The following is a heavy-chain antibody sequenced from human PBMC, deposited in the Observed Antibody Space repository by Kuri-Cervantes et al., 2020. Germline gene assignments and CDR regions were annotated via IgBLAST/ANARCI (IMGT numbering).Heavy chain of an antibody. D-gene: IGHD6-25*01. Sequence: SETLSLTCTVSGGSISSSSYYWSWIRQHPGKGLEWIGHICYSGSTYYNPSVKSRVTISVDTSQNQFSLKLSSVTAADTAVYYCARDPGGQRSDGAFDIWGQGTMVTVSS. V-gene: IGHV4-31*03. CDR2: ICYSGST. CDR1: GGSISSSSYY. J-gene: IGHJ3*02. CDR3: ARDPGGQRSDGAFDI.